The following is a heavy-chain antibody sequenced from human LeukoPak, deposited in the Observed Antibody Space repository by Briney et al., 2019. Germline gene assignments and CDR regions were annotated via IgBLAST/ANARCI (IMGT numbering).Heavy chain of an antibody. D-gene: IGHD6-19*01. Sequence: PGGSLRLSCAASGFTFSSYGMHWVRQAPGKGLEWVAVISYDGNNKYYADSVRGRFTISRDNSKNTLYLQMNSLRAEDTAVYYCAKVAVAGTSHYYYGMDVWGQGTTVTVSS. J-gene: IGHJ6*02. CDR2: ISYDGNNK. CDR1: GFTFSSYG. V-gene: IGHV3-30*18. CDR3: AKVAVAGTSHYYYGMDV.